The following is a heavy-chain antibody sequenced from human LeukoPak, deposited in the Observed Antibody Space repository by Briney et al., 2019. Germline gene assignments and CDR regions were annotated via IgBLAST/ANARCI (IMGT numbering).Heavy chain of an antibody. J-gene: IGHJ6*03. V-gene: IGHV4-34*01. Sequence: SETLSLTCTVSGGSISSYYWSWIRQPPGKGLEWIGEINHSGSTNYNPSLKSRVTISVDTSKNQFSLILSSVTAADTAVYYCVWRVNRRFCYFYLDVWGKGTTVTISS. CDR3: VWRVNRRFCYFYLDV. CDR1: GGSISSYY. CDR2: INHSGST. D-gene: IGHD6-19*01.